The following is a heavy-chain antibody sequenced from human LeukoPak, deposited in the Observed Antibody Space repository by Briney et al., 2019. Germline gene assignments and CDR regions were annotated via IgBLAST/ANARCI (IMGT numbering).Heavy chain of an antibody. J-gene: IGHJ2*01. D-gene: IGHD1-14*01. CDR1: GYPFTTYD. CDR3: ARISDHNWYFDL. Sequence: ASVKVSCKASGYPFTTYDINWVRKATGQGLEWMGWMNPSSGYTGYSQKFQGRVTMTRNTSITTAYMELSSLRSEDTAVYYCARISDHNWYFDLWGRGTLVTVSS. CDR2: MNPSSGYT. V-gene: IGHV1-8*01.